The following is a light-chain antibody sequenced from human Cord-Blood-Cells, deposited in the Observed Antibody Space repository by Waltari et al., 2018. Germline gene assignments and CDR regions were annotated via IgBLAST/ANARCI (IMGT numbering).Light chain of an antibody. J-gene: IGLJ3*02. V-gene: IGLV8-61*01. CDR1: SGSVSTSYY. CDR3: VLYMGSGTWV. CDR2: STN. Sequence: QTVVTQEPSFSVSPGGTVTLTCGLSSGSVSTSYYPSWYQQTPGQAPRTLLYSTNTRSSGVPDRFSGSILENKAALTITGAQADDESDYYCVLYMGSGTWVFCGGTKLTVL.